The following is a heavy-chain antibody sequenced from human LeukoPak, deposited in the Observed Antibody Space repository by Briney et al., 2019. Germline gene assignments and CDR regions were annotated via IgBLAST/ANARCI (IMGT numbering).Heavy chain of an antibody. CDR1: GFSFTTSG. J-gene: IGHJ4*02. CDR2: ISSSGDET. CDR3: AKPLYAVRGKNFFDY. D-gene: IGHD3-16*01. Sequence: GGTLRLSCAASGFSFTTSGMSWVRQAPGKGLEWVSGISSSGDETHYADSVRGRFTISRDNSQDTLYLEVKSLRVEDTAVYFCAKPLYAVRGKNFFDYWGQGTLVIVSS. V-gene: IGHV3-23*01.